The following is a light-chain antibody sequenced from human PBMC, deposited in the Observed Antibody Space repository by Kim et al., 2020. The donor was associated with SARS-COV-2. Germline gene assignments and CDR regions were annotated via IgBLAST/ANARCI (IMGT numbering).Light chain of an antibody. CDR2: RAS. Sequence: MFLTQSPGTLSLSPGERATLSCRASQSVSSNFLACYQQKAGQAPRLLIYRASSSADGIPDRFSGSGSATDVTLTISTLEPEDFAVYYCRQYDTTPETFFQRTKVDIK. CDR1: QSVSSNF. J-gene: IGKJ1*01. CDR3: RQYDTTPET. V-gene: IGKV3-20*01.